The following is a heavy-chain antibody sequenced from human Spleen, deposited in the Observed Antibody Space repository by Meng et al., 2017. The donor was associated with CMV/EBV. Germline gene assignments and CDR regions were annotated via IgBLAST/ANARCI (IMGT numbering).Heavy chain of an antibody. CDR1: GYTFTGYY. CDR2: INPNSGGT. Sequence: CKASGYTFTGYYMHWVRQAPGQGLEWMGWINPNSGGTNYAQKFQGRVTMTRDTSISTAYMELSRLRSDDTAVYYCAKLSDYLYAFDIWGQGTMVTVSS. J-gene: IGHJ3*02. CDR3: AKLSDYLYAFDI. V-gene: IGHV1-2*02. D-gene: IGHD2/OR15-2a*01.